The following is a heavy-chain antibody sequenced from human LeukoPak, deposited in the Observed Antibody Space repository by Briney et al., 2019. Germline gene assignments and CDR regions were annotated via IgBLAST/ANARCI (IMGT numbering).Heavy chain of an antibody. CDR1: PDSISSSSHY. CDR3: ARQPGLAAFDI. Sequence: SETLSLTCSVSPDSISSSSHYWGWIRQPPGRGLEWVGSIYYSGRTYYNPSPQSRVTISVDTSKNQFSLKLDSVTAADTAVFYCARQPGLAAFDIWGQGTLVTVSS. J-gene: IGHJ3*02. V-gene: IGHV4-39*01. CDR2: IYYSGRT.